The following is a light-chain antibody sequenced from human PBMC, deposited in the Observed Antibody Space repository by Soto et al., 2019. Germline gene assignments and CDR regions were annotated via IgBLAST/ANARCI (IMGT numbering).Light chain of an antibody. CDR1: SSDIGDYNY. CDR2: DVS. J-gene: IGLJ1*01. CDR3: CSYTRSGTLI. Sequence: QSALTQPASVSGSPGQSITISCVGTSSDIGDYNYVSWYQQHPGKVPKVIIYDVSNRPSGVSYRFSATKSGNTASLTISGLQAEDEPDYYCCSYTRSGTLIFGTGTKVTVL. V-gene: IGLV2-14*01.